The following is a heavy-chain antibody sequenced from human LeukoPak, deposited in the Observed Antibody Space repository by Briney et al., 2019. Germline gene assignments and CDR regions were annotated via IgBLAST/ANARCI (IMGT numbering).Heavy chain of an antibody. CDR3: AKDRSKSDSPLDS. D-gene: IGHD2-21*02. V-gene: IGHV3-23*01. CDR1: GFTFSSYA. J-gene: IGHJ4*02. Sequence: GGSLRLSCAASGFTFSSYAMSWVRQAPGKGLEWVAVTVGGGDGTYYADSVKGRFTISRDNSNNTLYLQMNSLRAEDTAVYYCAKDRSKSDSPLDSWGQGTLVTVSS. CDR2: TVGGGDGT.